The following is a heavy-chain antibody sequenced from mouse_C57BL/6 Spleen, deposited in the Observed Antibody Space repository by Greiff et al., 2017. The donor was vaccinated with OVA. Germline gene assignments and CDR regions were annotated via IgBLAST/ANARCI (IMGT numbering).Heavy chain of an antibody. J-gene: IGHJ4*01. D-gene: IGHD2-4*01. CDR1: GFTFSSYA. V-gene: IGHV5-4*03. Sequence: EVKLMESGGGLAKPGGSLKLSCAASGFTFSSYAMSWVRQTPEKRLEWVETISDGGSYTYYPDNVKGRFNISRDNAKNNLYLQMSHLKSEDTAMDYCASDRDYEDYAMDYWGQGTSVTVSS. CDR2: ISDGGSYT. CDR3: ASDRDYEDYAMDY.